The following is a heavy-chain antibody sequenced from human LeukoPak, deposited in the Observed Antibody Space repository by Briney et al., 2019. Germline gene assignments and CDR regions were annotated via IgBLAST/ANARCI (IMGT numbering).Heavy chain of an antibody. J-gene: IGHJ5*01. CDR3: ARQTKVVPAINRNNWFDS. V-gene: IGHV6-1*01. D-gene: IGHD2-2*01. CDR1: GDSVSSNSAA. Sequence: SQTLSLTCDISGDSVSSNSAAWNWIRQSPSRGLEWLGRTYYRSKWYKDYAVSVKSRITIDPDTSKNQFSLQLNSVTPEDTAMYYCARQTKVVPAINRNNWFDSWGQGILVTVSS. CDR2: TYYRSKWYK.